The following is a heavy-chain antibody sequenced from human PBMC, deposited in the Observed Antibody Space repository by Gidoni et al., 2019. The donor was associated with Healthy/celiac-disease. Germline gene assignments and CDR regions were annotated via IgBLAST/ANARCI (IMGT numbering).Heavy chain of an antibody. V-gene: IGHV3-23*01. CDR3: AGTHRLLTTGVY. J-gene: IGHJ4*02. Sequence: EVQLLESGGGLVQPGGSLRLSCAASGFTFSSYAMRWVRQAPGKGLEWVSAISGSGGSTYYADSVKGRFTISRDNSKNTLYLQMNSLRAEDTAVYYCAGTHRLLTTGVYWGQGTLVTVSS. D-gene: IGHD4-17*01. CDR1: GFTFSSYA. CDR2: ISGSGGST.